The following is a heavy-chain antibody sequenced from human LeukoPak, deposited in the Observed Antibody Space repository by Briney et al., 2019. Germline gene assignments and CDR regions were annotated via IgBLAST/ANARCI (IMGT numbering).Heavy chain of an antibody. CDR2: TYPGDSDT. CDR3: ARHLYCSGGSCYGSLFDY. D-gene: IGHD2-15*01. V-gene: IGHV5-51*01. Sequence: PGESLKISCKGSGYSFTSYWIGWVRQMPGKGLEWMGITYPGDSDTRYSPSFQGQVTISADKSISTAYLQWSSLKASDTAMYYCARHLYCSGGSCYGSLFDYWGQGTLVTVSS. J-gene: IGHJ4*02. CDR1: GYSFTSYW.